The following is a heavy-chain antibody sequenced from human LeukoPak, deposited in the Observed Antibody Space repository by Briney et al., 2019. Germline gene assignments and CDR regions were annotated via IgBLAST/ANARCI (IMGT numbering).Heavy chain of an antibody. V-gene: IGHV3-23*01. CDR2: ISSSGSDT. J-gene: IGHJ6*02. CDR3: AKDNYNISDYGMDV. CDR1: GFTFTNFA. D-gene: IGHD1-14*01. Sequence: PGGSLRLPCAASGFTFTNFAMSWVRQAPGKGLEWVSAISSSGSDTYYADPVKGRFTISRDDSKNTLYLQMNSLRAEDTAVYYCAKDNYNISDYGMDVWGQGTTVTVSS.